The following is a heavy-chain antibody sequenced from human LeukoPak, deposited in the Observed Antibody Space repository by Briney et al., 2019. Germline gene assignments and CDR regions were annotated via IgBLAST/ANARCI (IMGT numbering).Heavy chain of an antibody. CDR2: INHSGFT. CDR3: ASLAGQQSYFDY. D-gene: IGHD6-13*01. V-gene: IGHV4-34*01. CDR1: GGSFSGYY. J-gene: IGHJ4*02. Sequence: PSETLSVTCAVYGGSFSGYYWSWIRQPPGKGLEWIGEINHSGFTNYNPSLKSRVTISVDTSKNQFSLKLSSVTAADTAVYYCASLAGQQSYFDYWGQGTLVTVSS.